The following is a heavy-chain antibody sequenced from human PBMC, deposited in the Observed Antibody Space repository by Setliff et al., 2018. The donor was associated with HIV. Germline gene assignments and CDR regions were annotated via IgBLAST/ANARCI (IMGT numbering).Heavy chain of an antibody. J-gene: IGHJ3*02. CDR1: GGSISSGSYY. Sequence: SETLSLTCTVSGGSISSGSYYWSWIRQPAGKGLEWIGHIYTSGSTNYNPSLKSRVTISVDTSKNQFSLKLSSVTAADTAVYYCARSGYSSSWGAFDIWGQGTMVTVSS. D-gene: IGHD6-13*01. V-gene: IGHV4-61*09. CDR3: ARSGYSSSWGAFDI. CDR2: IYTSGST.